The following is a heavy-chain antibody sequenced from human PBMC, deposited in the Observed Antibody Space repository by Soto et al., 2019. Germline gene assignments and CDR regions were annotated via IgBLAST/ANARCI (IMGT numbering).Heavy chain of an antibody. CDR1: GYIFTSYV. Sequence: ASVKVSCKASGYIFTSYVIHWVRQAPGQRLEWMGWINAGNGNTKYSQKFQGRVTITSDTSASTAYMDPVDTATYYCAHSYGGEFHYWGQGTLVTVSS. CDR2: INAGNGNT. D-gene: IGHD5-18*01. J-gene: IGHJ4*02. CDR3: GEFHY. V-gene: IGHV1-3*01.